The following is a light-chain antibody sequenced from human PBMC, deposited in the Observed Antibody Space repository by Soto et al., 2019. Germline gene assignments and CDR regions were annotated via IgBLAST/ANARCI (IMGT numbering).Light chain of an antibody. CDR2: GAS. CDR3: QHYQSGHPIT. J-gene: IGKJ5*01. V-gene: IGKV3-20*01. CDR1: QSVSNNY. Sequence: EIVLTQSPGTLSLSPGERATPSCRASQSVSNNYLAWYQHKPGQAPRLLISGASSRATGIPDRFTGSGSETSFTLTISRLEPEDFALYYCQHYQSGHPITFGQGTRLEIK.